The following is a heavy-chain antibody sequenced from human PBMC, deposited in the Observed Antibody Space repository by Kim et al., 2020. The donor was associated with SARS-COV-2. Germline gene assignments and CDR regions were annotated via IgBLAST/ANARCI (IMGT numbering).Heavy chain of an antibody. CDR3: ARDASGYGGNWFDP. D-gene: IGHD5-12*01. CDR2: ISAYNGNT. J-gene: IGHJ5*02. CDR1: GYTFTSNG. V-gene: IGHV1-18*01. Sequence: ASVKVSCKASGYTFTSNGISWVRQAPGHGLEWMGWISAYNGNTNYAQKLQGRVTMTTDTSTSTAYMELRSLRSDDTAVYYCARDASGYGGNWFDPWGQGTLVTVSS.